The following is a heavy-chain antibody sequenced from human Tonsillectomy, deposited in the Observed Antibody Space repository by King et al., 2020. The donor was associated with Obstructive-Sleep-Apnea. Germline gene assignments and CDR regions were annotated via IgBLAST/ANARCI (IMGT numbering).Heavy chain of an antibody. V-gene: IGHV1-2*02. Sequence: QLVQSGAEMKKPGASVKVSCKASGYTFTGYYMHWVRQAPGQGLEWMGWINPIGGTNYAQKFQGGVTMTMDTSINAAYMELTRLRSDDTAVYYCAIAPFYGSGRGAFDLWGQGTMVTVSS. CDR3: AIAPFYGSGRGAFDL. D-gene: IGHD3-10*01. CDR2: INPIGGT. CDR1: GYTFTGYY. J-gene: IGHJ3*01.